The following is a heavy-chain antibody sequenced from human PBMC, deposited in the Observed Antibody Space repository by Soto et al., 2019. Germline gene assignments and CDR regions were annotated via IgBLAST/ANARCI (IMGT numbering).Heavy chain of an antibody. V-gene: IGHV3-7*01. Sequence: GGSLRLSCAASGFTFSSYWMSWVRQAPGKGLEWVANIKQDGSEKYYVDSVKGRFTISRDNAKNSLYLQMNSLRAEDTAVYYCARDRTVAGTTNYFDSWGQGNLVTVS. J-gene: IGHJ4*02. CDR3: ARDRTVAGTTNYFDS. CDR1: GFTFSSYW. CDR2: IKQDGSEK. D-gene: IGHD6-19*01.